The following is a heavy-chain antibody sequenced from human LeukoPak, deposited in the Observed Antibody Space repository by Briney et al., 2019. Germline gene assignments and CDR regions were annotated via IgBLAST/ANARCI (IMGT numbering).Heavy chain of an antibody. J-gene: IGHJ1*01. CDR2: INDDGSGR. CDR1: GFTFSNYA. V-gene: IGHV3-74*01. Sequence: QSGGSLRLSCAASGFTFSNYAMSWVRQAPGQGLMWVSRINDDGSGRNYADSVKGRFTVSKDNAKSTLYLQMNSLRADDTAVYYCTRGTGMGKLEYFKQWGQGTLVTVSS. CDR3: TRGTGMGKLEYFKQ.